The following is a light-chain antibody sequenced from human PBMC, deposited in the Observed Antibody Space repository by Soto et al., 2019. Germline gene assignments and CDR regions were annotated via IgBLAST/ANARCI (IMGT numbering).Light chain of an antibody. Sequence: EIVLTQSPGTLPLSPGARATLSCRASQSVSNNYLAWYQQKPGQAPRVRIYGASNRATGIPDRLSGSGSGTDFTLTISRMEPEDFAVYYCQQYGSSGTCGQGTKVDIK. V-gene: IGKV3-20*01. CDR3: QQYGSSGT. CDR2: GAS. J-gene: IGKJ1*01. CDR1: QSVSNNY.